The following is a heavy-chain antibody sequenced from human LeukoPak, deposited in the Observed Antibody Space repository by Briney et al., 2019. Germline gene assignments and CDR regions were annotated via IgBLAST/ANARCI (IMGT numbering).Heavy chain of an antibody. CDR1: GGSISSSN. J-gene: IGHJ4*02. Sequence: LSLTCAVSGGSISSSNWWSWVRQAPGKGLEWVALISYDKSNRYYADSVKGRFTISRDNSKNTMYLQMNSLRAEDTAVYYCAKSPDTWNYGFLEYWGQGTLVTVSS. D-gene: IGHD1-7*01. CDR3: AKSPDTWNYGFLEY. CDR2: ISYDKSNR. V-gene: IGHV3-30*18.